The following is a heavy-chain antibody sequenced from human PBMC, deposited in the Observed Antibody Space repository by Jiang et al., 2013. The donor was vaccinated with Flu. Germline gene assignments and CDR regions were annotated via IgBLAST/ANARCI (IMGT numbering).Heavy chain of an antibody. V-gene: IGHV3-48*04. D-gene: IGHD6-6*01. Sequence: PGRGLEWLSYISSSSSTIYYADSVKGRFTISRDNAKNSLYLQMNSLRAEDTAVYYCARTGSSANYYGMDVWGQGTTVTVSS. CDR2: ISSSSSTI. J-gene: IGHJ6*02. CDR3: ARTGSSANYYGMDV.